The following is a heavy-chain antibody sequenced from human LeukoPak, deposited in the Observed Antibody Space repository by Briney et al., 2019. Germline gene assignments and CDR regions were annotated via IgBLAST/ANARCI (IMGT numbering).Heavy chain of an antibody. CDR3: ARGYSYGHSGTFDI. J-gene: IGHJ3*02. CDR1: GGSISSGDYY. CDR2: IYYSGGT. Sequence: SETLSLTCTVSGGSISSGDYYWSWIRQPPGKGLEWIGYIYYSGGTYYNPSLKSRVSISVDTSKNQFSLKLSSVTAADTAMYYCARGYSYGHSGTFDIWGQGTMVTVSS. D-gene: IGHD5-18*01. V-gene: IGHV4-30-4*01.